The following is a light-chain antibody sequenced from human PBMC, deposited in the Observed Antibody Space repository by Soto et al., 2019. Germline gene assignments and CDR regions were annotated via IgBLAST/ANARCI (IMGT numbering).Light chain of an antibody. J-gene: IGLJ3*02. Sequence: QSVLTQPPSVSAAPGQKVTISCSGSSSNIGSNYISWYQQLPGTAPKLLIYDNNNRPSGIPDRFSGSKSGTSATLGITGLQTGDEADYYCGTWDSSLSTWVFGGGTKVT. CDR1: SSNIGSNY. CDR3: GTWDSSLSTWV. CDR2: DNN. V-gene: IGLV1-51*01.